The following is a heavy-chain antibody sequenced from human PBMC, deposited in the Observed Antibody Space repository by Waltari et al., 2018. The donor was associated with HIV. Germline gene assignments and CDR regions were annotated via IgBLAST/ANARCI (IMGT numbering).Heavy chain of an antibody. J-gene: IGHJ6*02. V-gene: IGHV1-46*01. Sequence: QLQLVQSGAEVKKPGASVKVSCKASGYTFTSYYIHWVRQAPGQGLEWMGIINPRGGTTRDAQEFQGRGTMTRDTSTRTVYMEVSSLRSEDTAVYYCARDEGGGEYNDFWSGLDYYGMDVWGQGTTVTVSS. CDR1: GYTFTSYY. D-gene: IGHD3-3*01. CDR2: INPRGGTT. CDR3: ARDEGGGEYNDFWSGLDYYGMDV.